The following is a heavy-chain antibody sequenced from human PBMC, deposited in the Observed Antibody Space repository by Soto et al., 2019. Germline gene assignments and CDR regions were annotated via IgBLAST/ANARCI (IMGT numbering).Heavy chain of an antibody. CDR1: GGTFSSYT. D-gene: IGHD3-22*01. J-gene: IGHJ4*02. CDR3: ARVNSRGGY. V-gene: IGHV1-69*02. CDR2: IIPILGIA. Sequence: QVQLVQSGAEVKKPGFSVMVSCKDSGGTFSSYTISWGRQAPGQGLEWMGRIIPILGIANYAQKFQGRVTITADKSTSTAYMELSSLRSEDTAVYYCARVNSRGGYWGQGTLVTVSS.